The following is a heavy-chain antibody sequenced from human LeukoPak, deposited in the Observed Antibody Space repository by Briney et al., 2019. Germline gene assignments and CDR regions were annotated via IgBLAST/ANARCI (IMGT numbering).Heavy chain of an antibody. Sequence: PGGSLRLSCAASGFTFRTSAMSWVRQAPGKGLEWVSAISGSGTKTYYADSVKGRFTISRDNSKNTLYLQMNSLRAEDTAVYYCARIGDPYQLPTDYWGQGTLVTVSS. CDR1: GFTFRTSA. D-gene: IGHD2-2*01. V-gene: IGHV3-23*01. CDR2: ISGSGTKT. CDR3: ARIGDPYQLPTDY. J-gene: IGHJ4*02.